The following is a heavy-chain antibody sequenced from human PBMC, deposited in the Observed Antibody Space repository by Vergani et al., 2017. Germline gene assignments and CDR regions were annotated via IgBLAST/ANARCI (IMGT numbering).Heavy chain of an antibody. CDR2: ISYDGSNK. CDR1: GFTFSSYG. Sequence: QVQLVESGGGVVQPGRSLRLSCAASGFTFSSYGMHWVRQAPGKGLEWVAVISYDGSNKYYADSVKGRFTISRDNSKNTLYLQMNSLRAEDTAVYYCASGDDFWGGYPFCYWGQGTLVTVSS. J-gene: IGHJ4*02. D-gene: IGHD3-3*01. V-gene: IGHV3-30*03. CDR3: ASGDDFWGGYPFCY.